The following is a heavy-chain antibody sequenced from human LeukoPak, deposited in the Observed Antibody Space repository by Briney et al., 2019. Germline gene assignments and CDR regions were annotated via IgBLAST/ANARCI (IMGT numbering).Heavy chain of an antibody. Sequence: ASVKVSCKASGYTFTSYDINWVRQATEQGLEWMGWMNPNSGNTGYAQKFQGRVTMTRNTSISTAYMELSSLRSEDTAVYYCARAPTRITMVRGVGGYWGQGTLVTVSS. D-gene: IGHD3-10*01. CDR2: MNPNSGNT. CDR1: GYTFTSYD. V-gene: IGHV1-8*01. CDR3: ARAPTRITMVRGVGGY. J-gene: IGHJ4*02.